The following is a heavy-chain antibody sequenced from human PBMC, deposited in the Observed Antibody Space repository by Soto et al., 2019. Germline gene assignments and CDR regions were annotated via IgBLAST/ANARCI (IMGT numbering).Heavy chain of an antibody. CDR1: GGSISSSSYY. Sequence: SETLSLTCTVSGGSISSSSYYWGWIRQPPGKGLEWIGSIYYSGSTYYNPSLKSRVTISVDTSKNQFSLKLSSVTAADTAVYYCARERGYCSGGSCPVDYWGQGTLVTVS. CDR3: ARERGYCSGGSCPVDY. V-gene: IGHV4-39*02. J-gene: IGHJ4*02. D-gene: IGHD2-15*01. CDR2: IYYSGST.